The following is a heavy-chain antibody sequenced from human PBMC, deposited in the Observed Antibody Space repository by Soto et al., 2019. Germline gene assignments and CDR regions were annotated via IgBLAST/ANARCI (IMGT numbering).Heavy chain of an antibody. Sequence: EVQLVESGGGLVQPGGSLRLSCAASGFTFSSYWMSWVRQAPGKGLEWVANIKQEGSEKYYVDSVKGRFTISRDNAKNSLYLQMNSLRAEDTAVYYCARARTSYSSSWQSTKTRYYFDYWGQGTLVTVSS. J-gene: IGHJ4*02. CDR3: ARARTSYSSSWQSTKTRYYFDY. D-gene: IGHD6-13*01. CDR1: GFTFSSYW. V-gene: IGHV3-7*01. CDR2: IKQEGSEK.